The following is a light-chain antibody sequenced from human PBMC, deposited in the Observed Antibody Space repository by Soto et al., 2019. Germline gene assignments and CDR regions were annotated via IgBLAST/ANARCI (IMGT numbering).Light chain of an antibody. CDR3: SSYTSSSTLEGV. J-gene: IGLJ1*01. Sequence: QSVLTQPASVSGSPGQSITISCTGTSSDVGGYNYVSWYQQHPGKAPKLMIYEVSNRPSGVSNRFSGSKSGNTASLTISGLQAEDEADYCCSSYTSSSTLEGVFGTGTKVTVL. CDR1: SSDVGGYNY. CDR2: EVS. V-gene: IGLV2-14*01.